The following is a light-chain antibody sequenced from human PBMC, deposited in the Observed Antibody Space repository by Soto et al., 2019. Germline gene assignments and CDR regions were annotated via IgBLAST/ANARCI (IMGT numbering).Light chain of an antibody. Sequence: EIVMTQSPATLSVSPGERATLSCRASQSFGSNLAWYQQKPGQAPRLLLYGTSTRATGIPDRFTGSGSGTEFTLTISSLQSEDFAVYYCQQYNNWPLTFGGGTRLEIK. CDR2: GTS. CDR1: QSFGSN. CDR3: QQYNNWPLT. J-gene: IGKJ5*01. V-gene: IGKV3-15*01.